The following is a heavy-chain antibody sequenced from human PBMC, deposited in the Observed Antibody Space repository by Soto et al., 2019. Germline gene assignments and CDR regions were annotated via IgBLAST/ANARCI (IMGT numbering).Heavy chain of an antibody. J-gene: IGHJ5*02. V-gene: IGHV3-23*01. CDR2: ISGSGGST. CDR3: AKERSYGLWFDP. CDR1: GFTFSSYA. Sequence: GSLRLSCAASGFTFSSYAMSWVRQAPGKGLEWVSAISGSGGSTYYADSVKRRFTISRDNSKNTLYLQMNSLRAEDTAVYYCAKERSYGLWFDPWGQGTLVTVYS. D-gene: IGHD5-18*01.